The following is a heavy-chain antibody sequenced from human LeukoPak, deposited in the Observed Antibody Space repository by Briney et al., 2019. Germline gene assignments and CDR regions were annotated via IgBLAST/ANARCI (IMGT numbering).Heavy chain of an antibody. V-gene: IGHV3-11*01. D-gene: IGHD4/OR15-4a*01. J-gene: IGHJ4*02. CDR3: ARHMVLSPCDY. CDR2: ISASGGMM. CDR1: GFRFDDYY. Sequence: PGGSLRLSCAASGFRFDDYYLSWIRQAPGKGLEWISFISASGGMMDHADSVKGRFTISRDNAKNSVYLETNNLRAEDTAVYHCARHMVLSPCDYWGPGTLVTVSS.